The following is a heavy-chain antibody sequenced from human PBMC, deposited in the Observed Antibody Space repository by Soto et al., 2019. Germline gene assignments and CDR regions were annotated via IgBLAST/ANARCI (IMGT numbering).Heavy chain of an antibody. Sequence: PSETLSLTCTVSGGSINSGDYYWTWVRQPPGKGLEWIGNIFHSGSTYYTPSLQSRVTISLDTSKNHFSLKLSSVTPADTAVYYRARDRYYGSGTYYNFYSGMDVWGQGTTVTV. D-gene: IGHD3-10*01. V-gene: IGHV4-30-4*01. CDR1: GGSINSGDYY. CDR3: ARDRYYGSGTYYNFYSGMDV. CDR2: IFHSGST. J-gene: IGHJ6*02.